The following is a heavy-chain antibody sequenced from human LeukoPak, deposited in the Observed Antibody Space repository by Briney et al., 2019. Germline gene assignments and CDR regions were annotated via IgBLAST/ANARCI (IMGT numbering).Heavy chain of an antibody. V-gene: IGHV1-2*02. CDR2: INPNSGGT. D-gene: IGHD3-10*01. CDR1: GYTFTGYY. Sequence: ASVKVSCKASGYTFTGYYMHWVRQAPGQGLEWMRWINPNSGGTNYAQKFQGRVTMTRDTSISTAYMELSRLRSDDTAVYYCARDSGGYYGAGSYNYWGQGTPVTVSS. J-gene: IGHJ4*02. CDR3: ARDSGGYYGAGSYNY.